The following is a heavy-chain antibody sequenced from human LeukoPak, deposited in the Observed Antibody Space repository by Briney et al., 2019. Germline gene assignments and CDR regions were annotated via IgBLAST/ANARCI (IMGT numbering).Heavy chain of an antibody. CDR2: INPNSGGT. Sequence: SVKVSCKASGYTFTGYYMHWVRQAPGQGLEWMGWINPNSGGTNYAQKFQGRVTMTRDTSISTAYMELSRLRSDDTAVYYCASLPPGYCSSTSCDRAFDIWGQGTMVTVSS. J-gene: IGHJ3*02. CDR1: GYTFTGYY. D-gene: IGHD2-2*01. CDR3: ASLPPGYCSSTSCDRAFDI. V-gene: IGHV1-2*02.